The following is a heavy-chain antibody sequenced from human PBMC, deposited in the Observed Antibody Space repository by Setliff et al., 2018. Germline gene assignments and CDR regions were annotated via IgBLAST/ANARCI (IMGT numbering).Heavy chain of an antibody. CDR3: AGQIVATIDGGFDY. Sequence: GSLRLSCAASGFTFSSYWMSWVRQAPGKGLEWIGEINHSGSTNYNPSLKSRVTISVDTSKNQFSLKLSSVTAADTAVYYCAGQIVATIDGGFDYWGQGTLVTVSS. J-gene: IGHJ4*02. D-gene: IGHD5-12*01. V-gene: IGHV4-34*08. CDR1: GFTFSSYW. CDR2: INHSGST.